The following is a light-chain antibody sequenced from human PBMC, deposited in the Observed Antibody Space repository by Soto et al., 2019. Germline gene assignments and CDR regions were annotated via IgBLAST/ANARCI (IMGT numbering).Light chain of an antibody. CDR3: SSYTSNTPYV. J-gene: IGLJ1*01. V-gene: IGLV2-14*01. CDR2: EVS. Sequence: QSALTQPASVSGSPGQSVTISCIATSSDIGTYNYVSWYQQHPGKAPQLMIYEVSNRPSGISNRFSGSKSGNTASLTISGLQSEDEADYYCSSYTSNTPYVFGTGTKVTVL. CDR1: SSDIGTYNY.